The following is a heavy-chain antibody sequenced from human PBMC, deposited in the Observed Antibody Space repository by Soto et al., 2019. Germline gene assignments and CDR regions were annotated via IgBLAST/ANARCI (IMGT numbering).Heavy chain of an antibody. CDR3: ARHMNTAAAGTDFDY. J-gene: IGHJ4*02. CDR2: VYPGDSET. V-gene: IGHV5-51*01. CDR1: GYSFTTYW. Sequence: GESLKISCKGSGYSFTTYWIGWVRQMPGKGLEWMGIVYPGDSETRYSPSFQGQVTISADKSISTAYLQWSSLKASDTAMYYCARHMNTAAAGTDFDYWGQGTLVTVSS. D-gene: IGHD6-13*01.